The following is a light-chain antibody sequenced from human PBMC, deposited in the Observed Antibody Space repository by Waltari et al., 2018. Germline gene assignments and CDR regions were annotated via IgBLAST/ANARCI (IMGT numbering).Light chain of an antibody. J-gene: IGKJ1*01. Sequence: EIMLTQSPGTLSLSPGERATLSCRASQRISRFLAWYQQKPGQAPRLLIYDASSRATGSPDRFSGSGSGTDFSLTMSRLEPEDIAVYYCQKYGSLPATFGQGTKVEIK. CDR3: QKYGSLPAT. CDR1: QRISRF. V-gene: IGKV3-20*01. CDR2: DAS.